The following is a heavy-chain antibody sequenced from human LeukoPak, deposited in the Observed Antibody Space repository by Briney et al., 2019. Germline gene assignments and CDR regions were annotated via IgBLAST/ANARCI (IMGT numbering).Heavy chain of an antibody. J-gene: IGHJ4*02. V-gene: IGHV3-21*01. CDR1: GFTFSTYS. CDR3: ASRRGTNRPFDY. D-gene: IGHD1-26*01. CDR2: ISDDSNYI. Sequence: GGSLRLSCAASGFTFSTYSGNWIRQAPGKGLEWVSSISDDSNYIFYADSVKGRCTISRDNAKNSLYLQMNSLPAEDSAVYYCASRRGTNRPFDYWGQGTLVTVSS.